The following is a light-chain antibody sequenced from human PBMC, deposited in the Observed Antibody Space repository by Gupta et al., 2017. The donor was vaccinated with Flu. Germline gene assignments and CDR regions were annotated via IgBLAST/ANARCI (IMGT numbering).Light chain of an antibody. J-gene: IGKJ5*01. V-gene: IGKV1-33*01. CDR2: DAS. CDR1: QDISKY. Sequence: DRVTITCQASQDISKYLNWYQQKPGKAPKVLIYDASNLETGVPSRFSGSGSGTHFTLTISSLQPEDIATYYCQKYDNLPSITFGQGTRLEIK. CDR3: QKYDNLPSIT.